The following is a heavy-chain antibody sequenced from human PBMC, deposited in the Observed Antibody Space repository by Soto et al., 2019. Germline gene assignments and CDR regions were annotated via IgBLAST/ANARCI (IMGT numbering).Heavy chain of an antibody. J-gene: IGHJ4*02. CDR2: IWYDGSNK. D-gene: IGHD2-2*01. CDR1: GFTFSSYG. Sequence: GGSLRLSCAASGFTFSSYGMHWVRQAPGKGLEWVAVIWYDGSNKYYTDSVKGRFTISRDNSKNTLYLQMNSLRAEDTAMYYCTRARDCSSTSCYSADFDYWGQGTLVTVSS. CDR3: TRARDCSSTSCYSADFDY. V-gene: IGHV3-33*01.